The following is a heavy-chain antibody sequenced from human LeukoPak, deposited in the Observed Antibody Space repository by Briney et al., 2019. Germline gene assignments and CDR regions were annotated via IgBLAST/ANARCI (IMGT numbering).Heavy chain of an antibody. CDR1: GGTFSSYA. CDR2: IIPSFGTA. Sequence: ASVKVSCKASGGTFSSYAISWVRQAPGQGLEWMGGIIPSFGTANYAQKFQGRVTITTDESTSTAYMELSSLRSEDTAVYYCARDNYAGANWFDPWDQGTLVTVSS. CDR3: ARDNYAGANWFDP. V-gene: IGHV1-69*05. J-gene: IGHJ5*02. D-gene: IGHD1-7*01.